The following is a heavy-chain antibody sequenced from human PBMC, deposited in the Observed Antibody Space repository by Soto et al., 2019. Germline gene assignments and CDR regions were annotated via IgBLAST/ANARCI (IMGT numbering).Heavy chain of an antibody. J-gene: IGHJ5*02. Sequence: EVQLVESGGGLVQPGGSLRLSCAASGFTVSSNYMSCVRQAPGKGLEWVSVIYSGGSTYYADSVKGRFTISRHNSKNTLYLQMNSLRAEDTAVYYCARTYGDAYNWFDPWGQGTLVTVSS. D-gene: IGHD4-17*01. V-gene: IGHV3-53*04. CDR3: ARTYGDAYNWFDP. CDR1: GFTVSSNY. CDR2: IYSGGST.